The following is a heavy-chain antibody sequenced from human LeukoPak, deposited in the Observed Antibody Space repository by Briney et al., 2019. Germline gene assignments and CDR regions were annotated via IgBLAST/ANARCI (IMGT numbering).Heavy chain of an antibody. Sequence: PGGSLRLSCAASGFSFSSYTMNWVRQAPGKGLEWVSTISGSGGATYYADSVKGRFTISRDNSKNTLYLQMNSLRADDTAIYFCAKGQKHDFWSGHSHIYFDYWGQGARVTVSS. CDR2: ISGSGGAT. CDR1: GFSFSSYT. J-gene: IGHJ4*02. D-gene: IGHD3-3*01. V-gene: IGHV3-23*01. CDR3: AKGQKHDFWSGHSHIYFDY.